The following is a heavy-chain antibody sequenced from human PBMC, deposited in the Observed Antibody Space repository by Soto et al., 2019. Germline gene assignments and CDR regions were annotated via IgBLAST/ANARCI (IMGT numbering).Heavy chain of an antibody. D-gene: IGHD1-26*01. Sequence: QVQLVQSGAGVKKPGASVKVSCKASGYSFTSWTIHWVRQAPGKSLESMGWIDAGNGITKYSQKFQDRVTITSDTSASTAYMELNSLRSEDTAVYYCARWRGAFDSWGQGALVTVSS. CDR1: GYSFTSWT. CDR2: IDAGNGIT. CDR3: ARWRGAFDS. J-gene: IGHJ4*02. V-gene: IGHV1-3*01.